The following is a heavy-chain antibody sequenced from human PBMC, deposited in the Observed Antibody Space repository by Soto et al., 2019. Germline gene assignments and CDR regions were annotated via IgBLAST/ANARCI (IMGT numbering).Heavy chain of an antibody. D-gene: IGHD6-25*01. V-gene: IGHV4-59*01. CDR2: IYYSGRT. CDR1: GGSISSYY. J-gene: IGHJ5*02. Sequence: QVQLQESGPGLVKPSETLSLTCTVSGGSISSYYWSWIRQPPGKGLAWIGSIYYSGRTNDNPSLKSRVTISVDTSKNQFSLKLSSVTAADTAVYDWARPHGGSSGWDNWFDPWGQGTLVTVSS. CDR3: ARPHGGSSGWDNWFDP.